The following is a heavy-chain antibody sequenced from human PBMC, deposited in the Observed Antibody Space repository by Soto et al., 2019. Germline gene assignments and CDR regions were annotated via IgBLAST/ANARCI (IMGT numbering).Heavy chain of an antibody. CDR2: ITFSGNTV. J-gene: IGHJ6*02. V-gene: IGHV3-11*01. CDR1: GFTFSDSY. Sequence: GGSLRLSCAASGFTFSDSYMSWIRQAPGKGLEWISYITFSGNTVYYADSLKGRFTISRDNAKNSLYLQMNRLRAEDTAVYYCARVSWREKYGMDVWGQGTTVTAP. CDR3: ARVSWREKYGMDV.